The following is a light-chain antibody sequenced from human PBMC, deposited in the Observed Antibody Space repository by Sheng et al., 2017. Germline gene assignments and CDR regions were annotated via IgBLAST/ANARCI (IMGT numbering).Light chain of an antibody. CDR2: DVS. CDR1: SSDVGGYNY. CDR3: GSYTSSRTLV. Sequence: QSALTQPASVSGSPGQSITISCTGTSSDVGGYNYVSWYQQHPGRVPKLIIYDVSERPSGVSNRFSGSKSGNTASLTISGLQAEDEADYYCGSYTSSRTLVFGGGTKLTV. V-gene: IGLV2-14*03. J-gene: IGLJ2*01.